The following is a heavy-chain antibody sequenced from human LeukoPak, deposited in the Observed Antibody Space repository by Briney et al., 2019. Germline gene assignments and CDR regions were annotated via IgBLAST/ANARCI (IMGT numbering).Heavy chain of an antibody. CDR3: ARGQPWIQLWPGALDY. J-gene: IGHJ4*02. V-gene: IGHV1-2*04. Sequence: ASVKVSCKASGYTFTGYYMHWVRQAPGQGLEWMGWINPNSGGTNYAQKFQGWVTMTRDTSISTAYMELSRLRSDDTAVYYCARGQPWIQLWPGALDYWGQGTLVTVSS. CDR1: GYTFTGYY. CDR2: INPNSGGT. D-gene: IGHD5-18*01.